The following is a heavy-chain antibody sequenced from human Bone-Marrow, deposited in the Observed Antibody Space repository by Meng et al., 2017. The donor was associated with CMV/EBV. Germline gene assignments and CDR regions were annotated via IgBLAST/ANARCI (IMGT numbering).Heavy chain of an antibody. CDR2: IIPIFGTA. V-gene: IGHV1-69*05. Sequence: SVKVSCKASGGTFSSYAISWVRQAPGQGLEWMGGIIPIFGTANYAQKFQGRVTITTDESTSTAYMELSSRRSEDTAVYYCAREGVEMATIAQPYFDYWGQGTLVTVSS. D-gene: IGHD5-24*01. CDR3: AREGVEMATIAQPYFDY. CDR1: GGTFSSYA. J-gene: IGHJ4*02.